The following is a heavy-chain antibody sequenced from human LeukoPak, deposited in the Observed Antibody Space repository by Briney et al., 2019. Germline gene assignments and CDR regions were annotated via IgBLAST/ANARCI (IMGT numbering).Heavy chain of an antibody. V-gene: IGHV3-21*01. J-gene: IGHJ6*03. D-gene: IGHD3-10*01. CDR3: ARGCSPYYYGAGSYSADYYYYYMDV. CDR2: IGSSTSYI. CDR1: GFTFSGYS. Sequence: GGSLRLSCAASGFTFSGYSMNWVLQAPGKGLEWVSSIGSSTSYIYYADSVKGRFTISGDNAKNSLYLQMNSLRAEDTAVYYCARGCSPYYYGAGSYSADYYYYYMDVWGKGTTVTVSS.